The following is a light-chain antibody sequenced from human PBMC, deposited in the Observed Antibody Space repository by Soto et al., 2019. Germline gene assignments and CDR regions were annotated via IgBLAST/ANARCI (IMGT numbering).Light chain of an antibody. J-gene: IGLJ3*02. CDR1: SSDVGAYNY. CDR3: CSYAGRYTWV. V-gene: IGLV2-11*01. CDR2: AVT. Sequence: QSVLTQPHSVSGSPGQSVTISCTGTSSDVGAYNYVSWYQQHPGKAPKFMIYAVTGRPSGVPDRFSGSKSGNTASLTISGLQAEDEADYYCCSYAGRYTWVFGGGTKLTVL.